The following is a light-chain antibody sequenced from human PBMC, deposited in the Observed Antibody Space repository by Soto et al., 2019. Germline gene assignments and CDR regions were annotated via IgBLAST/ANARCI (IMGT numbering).Light chain of an antibody. J-gene: IGLJ1*01. CDR2: EVS. V-gene: IGLV2-14*01. CDR3: SSKRTTASLV. CDR1: SSDVGAYNY. Sequence: QSAPAQPASVSGSPGQTITISCTGTSSDVGAYNYVSWYQQHPGKAPKLMIYEVSNRPSGVSDRFSGSKSGNTASLTISGLQAADEADYYCSSKRTTASLVFGTGTKVTVL.